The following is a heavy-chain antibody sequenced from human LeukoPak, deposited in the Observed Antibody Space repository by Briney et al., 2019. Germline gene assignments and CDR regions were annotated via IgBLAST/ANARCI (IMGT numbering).Heavy chain of an antibody. CDR3: ARENVLLWFGELSAGYNWFDP. Sequence: SETLSLTCAVYGGSFSGYYWSWIRQPPGKGLEWIGRIYTSGSTNYNPSLKSRVTMSVDTSKNQFSLKLSSVTAADTAVYYCARENVLLWFGELSAGYNWFDPWGQGTLVTVSS. CDR2: IYTSGST. V-gene: IGHV4-59*10. J-gene: IGHJ5*02. CDR1: GGSFSGYY. D-gene: IGHD3-10*01.